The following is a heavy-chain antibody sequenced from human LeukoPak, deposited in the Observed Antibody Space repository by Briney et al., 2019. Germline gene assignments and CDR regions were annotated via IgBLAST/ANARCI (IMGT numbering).Heavy chain of an antibody. D-gene: IGHD2-2*02. CDR3: ARESSEYCRSISCYTFDQ. CDR1: GYSFSNYY. Sequence: ASVKVSCKASGYSFSNYYMHWVRQALGQGLDWMGAIKPSDYFTKYAQKFQGRVTMTRDTSTSTVYMEVSSLRSEDTAVYFCARESSEYCRSISCYTFDQWGQGTLVTVSS. CDR2: IKPSDYFT. J-gene: IGHJ4*02. V-gene: IGHV1-46*01.